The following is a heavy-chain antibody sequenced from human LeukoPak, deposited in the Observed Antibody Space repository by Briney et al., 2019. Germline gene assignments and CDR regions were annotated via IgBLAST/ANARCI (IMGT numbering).Heavy chain of an antibody. J-gene: IGHJ5*02. V-gene: IGHV4-59*11. CDR2: IYYSGST. CDR3: ARGIVVVPAAMVGWLDP. CDR1: GGSISSHY. D-gene: IGHD2-2*01. Sequence: PSETLSLTCTVSGGSISSHYWSWIRQPPGKGLEWIGYIYYSGSTNYNPSLKSRVTISVDTSKNQFSLKLSSVTAADTAVYYCARGIVVVPAAMVGWLDPWGQGTLVTVSS.